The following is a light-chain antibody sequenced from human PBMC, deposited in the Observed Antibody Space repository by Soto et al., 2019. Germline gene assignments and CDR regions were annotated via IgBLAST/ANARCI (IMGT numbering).Light chain of an antibody. CDR3: QQFGDLTFI. CDR2: DAS. Sequence: DIQMTQSPSTLSASVGDRVTITCRASQSISNWLAWYQQKQGKAPKLLIYDASSLESGVPSRFSGSGSGTHFTLTISGLQPEDIATYYCQQFGDLTFIFGQGTRLEIK. V-gene: IGKV1-5*01. CDR1: QSISNW. J-gene: IGKJ5*01.